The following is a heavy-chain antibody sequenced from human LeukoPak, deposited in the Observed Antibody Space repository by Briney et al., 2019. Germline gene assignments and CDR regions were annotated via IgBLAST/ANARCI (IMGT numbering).Heavy chain of an antibody. CDR2: ISWNSGSI. Sequence: PGGSLRLSCAASGFTFDDYAMHWVRQAPGEGLEWVSGISWNSGSIGYADSVKGRFTISRDNAKNSLYLQMNSLRAEDTALYYCAKADYGDYARPDYWGQGTLVTVSS. CDR3: AKADYGDYARPDY. CDR1: GFTFDDYA. D-gene: IGHD4-17*01. V-gene: IGHV3-9*01. J-gene: IGHJ4*02.